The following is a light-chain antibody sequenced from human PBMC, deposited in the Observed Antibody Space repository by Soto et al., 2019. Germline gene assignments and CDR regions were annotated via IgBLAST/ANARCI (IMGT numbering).Light chain of an antibody. J-gene: IGLJ1*01. CDR2: HVS. CDR3: CSYAGTSTYV. CDR1: SSDVGNYDY. Sequence: QSALTQPRSVSGSPGQSVTISCTGTSSDVGNYDYVSWYLQHPGNAYKVLISHVSRRHSGVPDRFSGSKSDNTASLTISGVLVEYEGDYYCCSYAGTSTYVLGSGTKLTVL. V-gene: IGLV2-11*01.